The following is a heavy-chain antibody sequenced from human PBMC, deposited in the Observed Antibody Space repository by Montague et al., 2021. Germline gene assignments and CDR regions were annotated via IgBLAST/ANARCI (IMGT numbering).Heavy chain of an antibody. J-gene: IGHJ4*02. CDR1: GGSISSSSYY. CDR2: IYYSGST. Sequence: SETLSLTCTVSGGSISSSSYYWGWIRQPPGKGLEWIGSIYYSGSTYYNPSLKSRVTISVDTSKNQFSLKLSSVTAADTAVYYCASSSRGGWIQAYLDHWGQGTLVTVSS. CDR3: ASSSRGGWIQAYLDH. V-gene: IGHV4-39*01. D-gene: IGHD5-24*01.